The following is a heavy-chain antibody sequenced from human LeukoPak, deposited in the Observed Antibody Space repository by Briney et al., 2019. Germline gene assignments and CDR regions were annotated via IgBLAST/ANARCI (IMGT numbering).Heavy chain of an antibody. Sequence: GASVKVSCKVSGYTLTELSMHWVRQAPGKGHEWMGGFDPEDGETIYAQKFQGRVTMTEDTSTDTAYMELSSLRSEDTAVYYCARGPSYGEGMDVWGQGTTVTVSS. CDR2: FDPEDGET. V-gene: IGHV1-24*01. CDR1: GYTLTELS. D-gene: IGHD4-17*01. CDR3: ARGPSYGEGMDV. J-gene: IGHJ6*02.